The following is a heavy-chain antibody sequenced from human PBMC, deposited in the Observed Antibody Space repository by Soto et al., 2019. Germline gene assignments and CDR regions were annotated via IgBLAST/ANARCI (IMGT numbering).Heavy chain of an antibody. Sequence: QVHLVQSGAEVKKPGSSVKVSCKTSGGSFNNYAVSWVRQAPGQGLEWMGGIIPNFDTPNYAQKFQDRVTIIADESTSKVYMELGSLSSNDTAVYYCAVAMVREILIFESSGMHVWGQGTTVIVSS. CDR1: GGSFNNYA. D-gene: IGHD3-10*01. CDR2: IIPNFDTP. J-gene: IGHJ6*02. CDR3: AVAMVREILIFESSGMHV. V-gene: IGHV1-69*01.